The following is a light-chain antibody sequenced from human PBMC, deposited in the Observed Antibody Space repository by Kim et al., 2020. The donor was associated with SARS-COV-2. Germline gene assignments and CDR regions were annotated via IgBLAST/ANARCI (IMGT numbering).Light chain of an antibody. Sequence: ASVKLTCTRSSGHSSYAIAWQQQQPEKGPRYLMKVNSDGSHSKGDGIPDRFSGSSSGAERYVTISSLQSEDEAEYYCQTWDTGIRVFGGGTQLTVL. CDR1: SGHSSYA. V-gene: IGLV4-69*01. CDR2: VNSDGSH. J-gene: IGLJ2*01. CDR3: QTWDTGIRV.